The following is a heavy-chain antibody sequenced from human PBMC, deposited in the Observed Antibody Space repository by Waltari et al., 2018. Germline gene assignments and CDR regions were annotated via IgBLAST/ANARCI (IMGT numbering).Heavy chain of an antibody. D-gene: IGHD2-2*02. Sequence: EVQLVESGGGLVQPGGSLRLSCAASGFTFSSYSMNWVRQAPGKGLEWVSYISSSSSTIYYADSVKGRFTISRDNAKNSLYLRMNSLRAEDTAVYYCARDPSDTRLDYWGQGTLVTVSS. CDR2: ISSSSSTI. J-gene: IGHJ4*02. V-gene: IGHV3-48*04. CDR1: GFTFSSYS. CDR3: ARDPSDTRLDY.